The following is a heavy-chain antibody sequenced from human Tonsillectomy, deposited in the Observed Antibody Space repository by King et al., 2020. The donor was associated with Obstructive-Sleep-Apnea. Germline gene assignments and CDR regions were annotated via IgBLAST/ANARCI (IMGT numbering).Heavy chain of an antibody. CDR1: GFTFTDYDYY. J-gene: IGHJ4*02. V-gene: IGHV3-11*06. Sequence: VQLVESGGGVVKPGGSLRLSCAASGFTFTDYDYYMSWIRQAPGKGLEWVAYIRSTGTYIKYADSLKGRFTISRDNAANSVYLQMNSLRADDTALYFCARESGDWLVDSWGQGTLVIVSS. CDR3: ARESGDWLVDS. CDR2: IRSTGTYI. D-gene: IGHD6-19*01.